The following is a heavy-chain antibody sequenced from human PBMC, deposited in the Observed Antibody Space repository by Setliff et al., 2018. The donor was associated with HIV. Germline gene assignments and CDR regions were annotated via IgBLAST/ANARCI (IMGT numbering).Heavy chain of an antibody. CDR1: GGSFSGYY. Sequence: SETLSRTCAVYGGSFSGYYWSWIRQPPGKGLEWIGEINHSGSTNYNPSLKSRVTISVDTSKNQFSLKLSSVTAADTAVYYCARPLSTSYNFWGDAFAVWGQGTVVTVSS. D-gene: IGHD3-3*01. V-gene: IGHV4-34*01. CDR2: INHSGST. J-gene: IGHJ3*01. CDR3: ARPLSTSYNFWGDAFAV.